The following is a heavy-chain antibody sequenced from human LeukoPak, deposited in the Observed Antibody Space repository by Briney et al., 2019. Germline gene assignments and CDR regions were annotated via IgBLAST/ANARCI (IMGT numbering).Heavy chain of an antibody. CDR1: GFTFSSYA. CDR2: ISYDGSNK. CDR3: ARDGRFGSSGWYAPATPFDY. Sequence: PGGSLRLSCAASGFTFSSYAMHWVRRAPGKGLEWVAVISYDGSNKYYADSVKGRFTISRDNSKNTLYLQMNSLRAEDTAVYYCARDGRFGSSGWYAPATPFDYWGQGTLVTVSS. V-gene: IGHV3-30-3*01. J-gene: IGHJ4*02. D-gene: IGHD6-19*01.